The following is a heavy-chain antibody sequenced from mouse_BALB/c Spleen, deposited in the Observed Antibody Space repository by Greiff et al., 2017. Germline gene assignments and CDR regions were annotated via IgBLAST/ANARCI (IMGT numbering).Heavy chain of an antibody. V-gene: IGHV1S81*02. CDR3: ARYGGFDY. Sequence: QVQLKQPGAELVKPGASVKLSCKPSGYTFTSYWMHWVKQRPGQGLEWIGEINPSNGRTNYNEKFKSKATLTVDKSSSTAYMQLSSLTSEDSAVYYCARYGGFDYWGQGTTRTVSS. J-gene: IGHJ2*01. CDR2: INPSNGRT. D-gene: IGHD1-1*01. CDR1: GYTFTSYW.